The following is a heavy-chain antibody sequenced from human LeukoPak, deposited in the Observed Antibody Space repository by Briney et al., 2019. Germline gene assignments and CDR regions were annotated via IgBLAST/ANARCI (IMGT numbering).Heavy chain of an antibody. V-gene: IGHV1-69*13. Sequence: GASVKVSRKASGGTFSSYAISWVRQAPGQGLEWMGGVIPIFGTANYAQKFQGRVTITADESTSTAYMELSSLRSEDTAVYYCARADSSSWYPGAFDIWGQGTMVTVSS. CDR1: GGTFSSYA. D-gene: IGHD6-13*01. CDR3: ARADSSSWYPGAFDI. J-gene: IGHJ3*02. CDR2: VIPIFGTA.